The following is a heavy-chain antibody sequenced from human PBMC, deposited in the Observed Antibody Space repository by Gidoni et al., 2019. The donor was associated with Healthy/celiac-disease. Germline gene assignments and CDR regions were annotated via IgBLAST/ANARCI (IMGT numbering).Heavy chain of an antibody. J-gene: IGHJ5*02. CDR3: ARGSNPIDSGSYGNWFDP. CDR2: INHSGST. CDR1: GGSFTGYY. Sequence: QVQLQQWGPGLLQPSATLSLTCAVYGGSFTGYYWSWIRQPPGKGLEWIGEINHSGSTNYNPSLKSRVTISVDTSKNQFSLKLSSVTAADTAVYYCARGSNPIDSGSYGNWFDPWSQGTLVTVSS. V-gene: IGHV4-34*01. D-gene: IGHD1-26*01.